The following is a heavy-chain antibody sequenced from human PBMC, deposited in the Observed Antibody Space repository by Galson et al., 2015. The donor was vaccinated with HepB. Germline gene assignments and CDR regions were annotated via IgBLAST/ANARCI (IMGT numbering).Heavy chain of an antibody. CDR3: ARDAGGSYSYYYYMDV. Sequence: SLRLSCAASGFTFSSYAMHWVRQAPGKGLEWVAVISYDGSNKYYADSVKGRFTISRDNSKNTLYLQMNSLRAEDTAVYYCARDAGGSYSYYYYMDVWGKGTTVTVSS. D-gene: IGHD1-26*01. V-gene: IGHV3-30-3*01. CDR1: GFTFSSYA. CDR2: ISYDGSNK. J-gene: IGHJ6*03.